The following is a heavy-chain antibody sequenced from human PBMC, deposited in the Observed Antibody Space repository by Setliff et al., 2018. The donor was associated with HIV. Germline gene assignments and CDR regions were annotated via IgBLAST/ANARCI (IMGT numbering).Heavy chain of an antibody. D-gene: IGHD3-22*01. CDR3: VKPYTGYYYDGSVYDDL. CDR2: LSRGGDNT. V-gene: IGHV3-64D*09. J-gene: IGHJ5*02. CDR1: GFTVSTYS. Sequence: PGGSLRLSCLVSGFTVSTYSLNWARQAPGKRPEYVAALSRGGDNTKYADSVKGRFIISRDTSKNTLYLQMSSLRPDDTAIYYCVKPYTGYYYDGSVYDDLWGQGTLVTVSS.